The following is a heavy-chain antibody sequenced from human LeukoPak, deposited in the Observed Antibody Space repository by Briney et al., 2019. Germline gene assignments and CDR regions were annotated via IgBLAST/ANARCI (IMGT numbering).Heavy chain of an antibody. V-gene: IGHV1-2*02. CDR1: GYTFTCYY. CDR3: ARGSDDFWSGYSPSY. D-gene: IGHD3-3*01. J-gene: IGHJ4*02. Sequence: ASVKFSCKASGYTFTCYYMHWVRQAPGQGLEWMGWINPNSGGTNYAQKFQGRVTMTRDTSISTAYMELSRLRSDDTAVYYCARGSDDFWSGYSPSYWGQGTLVTVSS. CDR2: INPNSGGT.